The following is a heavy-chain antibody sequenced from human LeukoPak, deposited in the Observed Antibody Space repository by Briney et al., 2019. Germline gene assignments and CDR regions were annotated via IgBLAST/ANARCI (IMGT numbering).Heavy chain of an antibody. D-gene: IGHD4-17*01. CDR2: ISSSSSYI. CDR1: GFTFSSYS. CDR3: ARGGHDYGDSLYFDY. J-gene: IGHJ4*02. Sequence: GGSLRLSRAASGFTFSSYSMNWVRQAPGKGLEWVSPISSSSSYIYYADAVKGRFTISRDNAKISLYLQMNSRRAEDTAVYDCARGGHDYGDSLYFDYWGQGTLVTVSS. V-gene: IGHV3-21*01.